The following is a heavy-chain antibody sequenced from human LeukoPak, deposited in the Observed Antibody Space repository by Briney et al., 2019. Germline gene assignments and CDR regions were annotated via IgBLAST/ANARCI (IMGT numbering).Heavy chain of an antibody. CDR1: GFTFSSYA. V-gene: IGHV3-30*14. Sequence: GGSLRLSCAASGFTFSSYAMHWVRQAPGKGLEWVAVISYDGSNKYYADSVKGRFTISRDNSKNTLYLQMNSLRAEDTAVYYCARGQVITIFPPWFDPWGQGTLVTVSS. D-gene: IGHD3-3*01. J-gene: IGHJ5*02. CDR3: ARGQVITIFPPWFDP. CDR2: ISYDGSNK.